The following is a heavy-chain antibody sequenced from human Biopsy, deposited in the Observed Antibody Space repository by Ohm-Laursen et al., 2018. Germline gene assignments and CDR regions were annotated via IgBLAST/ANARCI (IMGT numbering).Heavy chain of an antibody. CDR2: VSGSGTTI. V-gene: IGHV3-11*01. J-gene: IGHJ4*02. CDR3: ARDGVGSYHDY. Sequence: SLRLSCTASGFTFSDYYMSWIRQAPGKGLEWLLYVSGSGTTIFYADSVKGRFTVSRDNAKNSLYLQMNSLTVEDTAVYYCARDGVGSYHDYWGQGTLITVSS. D-gene: IGHD3-16*02. CDR1: GFTFSDYY.